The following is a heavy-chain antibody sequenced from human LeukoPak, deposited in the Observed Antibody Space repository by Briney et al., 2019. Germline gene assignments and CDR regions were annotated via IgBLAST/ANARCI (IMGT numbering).Heavy chain of an antibody. CDR1: GYRFNSNG. Sequence: ASVKVSCKASGYRFNSNGMNWVRQAPGQGLEWMGWINTHTGNPTYARGFTGRFVFSLDTSVSTAYLQISSLKAEDTAIYYCAREILRFDIWGQGTMVTVSS. J-gene: IGHJ3*02. CDR3: AREILRFDI. V-gene: IGHV7-4-1*02. CDR2: INTHTGNP.